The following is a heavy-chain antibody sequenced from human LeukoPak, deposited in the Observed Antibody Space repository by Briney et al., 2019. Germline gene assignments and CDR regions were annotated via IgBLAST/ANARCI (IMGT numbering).Heavy chain of an antibody. Sequence: SETLSLTCTVSGGSISSGSYYWSWIRQPAGKGLEWIGRIYTSGSTNYNPSLKSRVTISVDTSKNQFSLKLSSVIAADTAVYYCARGAYYDILTGYIYYFDYWGQGTLVTVSS. CDR2: IYTSGST. CDR3: ARGAYYDILTGYIYYFDY. CDR1: GGSISSGSYY. D-gene: IGHD3-9*01. J-gene: IGHJ4*02. V-gene: IGHV4-61*02.